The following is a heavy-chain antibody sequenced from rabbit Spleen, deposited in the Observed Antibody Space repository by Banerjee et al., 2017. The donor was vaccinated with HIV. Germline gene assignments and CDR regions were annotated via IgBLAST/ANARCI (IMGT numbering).Heavy chain of an antibody. CDR2: IDAGSSGST. Sequence: QSLEESGGDLVKPGASLTLTCTASGFSFSSGYYMCWVRQAPGKGLEWIACIDAGSSGSTYYASWAKGRFTISKTSSTTVTLQLNSLTAADTATYFCARLSSGAFNLWGPGTLVTVS. CDR3: ARLSSGAFNL. CDR1: GFSFSSGYY. D-gene: IGHD1-1*01. J-gene: IGHJ4*01. V-gene: IGHV1S40*01.